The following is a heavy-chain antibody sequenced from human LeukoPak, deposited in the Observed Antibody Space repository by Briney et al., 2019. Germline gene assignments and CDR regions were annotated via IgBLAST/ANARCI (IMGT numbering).Heavy chain of an antibody. D-gene: IGHD3-10*01. CDR1: GFTFSSYA. Sequence: GGSLKLSCAASGFTFSSYAMSWVRQAPGKGLEWVSTITSNGGSTYYADSVKGRFTISRDNSKNTLYLQMNSLRAEDTAIYYCAKDWGYASGTYYTLWGQGTLVTVSS. CDR2: ITSNGGST. J-gene: IGHJ4*02. CDR3: AKDWGYASGTYYTL. V-gene: IGHV3-23*01.